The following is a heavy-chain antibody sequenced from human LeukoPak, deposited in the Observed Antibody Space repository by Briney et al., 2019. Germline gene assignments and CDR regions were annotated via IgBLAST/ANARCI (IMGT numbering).Heavy chain of an antibody. D-gene: IGHD1-26*01. J-gene: IGHJ4*02. CDR2: VYVNDAST. CDR3: AREFPGGTRGFDY. CDR1: GYTFANYS. V-gene: IGHV1-46*01. Sequence: ASVKVTCKASGYTFANYSLHWVRQAPGQGLEWLGRVYVNDASTHYAQEFQGRVIITRDTSTYSVYMDLSSLRSEDTGVYYCAREFPGGTRGFDYWGQGSLVTVSS.